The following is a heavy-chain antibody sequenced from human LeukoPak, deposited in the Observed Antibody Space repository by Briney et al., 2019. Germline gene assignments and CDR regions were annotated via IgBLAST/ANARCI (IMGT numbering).Heavy chain of an antibody. J-gene: IGHJ4*02. CDR1: GFTFSSYG. Sequence: GGSLRLSCGASGFTFSSYGMHWVRQPPTKGLEWVTFIHYDGSDKDYADSVKGRFTISRDNSKNTLFLQMNSLRPEDTAVYYCAKDPAAYYYDSSGYSDYWGQGTLVTVSS. D-gene: IGHD3-22*01. CDR3: AKDPAAYYYDSSGYSDY. CDR2: IHYDGSDK. V-gene: IGHV3-30*02.